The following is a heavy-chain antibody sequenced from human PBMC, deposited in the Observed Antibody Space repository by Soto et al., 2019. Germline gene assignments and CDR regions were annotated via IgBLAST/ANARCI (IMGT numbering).Heavy chain of an antibody. CDR2: ISYDGSNK. CDR3: ARDHDSSAYYDY. J-gene: IGHJ4*02. CDR1: GFTFSSYA. D-gene: IGHD3-22*01. Sequence: QVQLVESGGGVVQPGRSLRLSCAASGFTFSSYAMHWVRQAPGKGLEWVAVISYDGSNKYYADSVKGRFTISRDNSKNTLYLQMNSLRAEDTAVYYCARDHDSSAYYDYWGQGTLVTVSS. V-gene: IGHV3-30-3*01.